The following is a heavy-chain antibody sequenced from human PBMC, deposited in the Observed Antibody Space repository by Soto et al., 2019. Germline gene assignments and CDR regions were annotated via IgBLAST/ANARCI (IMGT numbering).Heavy chain of an antibody. V-gene: IGHV3-21*01. CDR2: ISSSSSYI. CDR3: ARGVYGDSNFDY. Sequence: GSLRRSCAASGFPFSSYSMNWVRQAPGKGLEWVSSISSSSSYIYYADSVKGRFTISRDNAKNSLYLQMNSLRAEDTAVYYCARGVYGDSNFDYWGQGTLVTVSS. D-gene: IGHD4-17*01. J-gene: IGHJ4*02. CDR1: GFPFSSYS.